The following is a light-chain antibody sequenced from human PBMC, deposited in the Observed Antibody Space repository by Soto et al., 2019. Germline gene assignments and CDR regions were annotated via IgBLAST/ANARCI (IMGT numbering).Light chain of an antibody. Sequence: EIVLTQSPATLPLSPGERATLSCRASQSFSTYLAWYQQKPGQAPRLLIYDTSKRATGIPARFSGSGSGTDFTRTINSLEPEDFAMYYCQHRYNWPWTFGQGTKVEIK. V-gene: IGKV3-11*01. J-gene: IGKJ1*01. CDR1: QSFSTY. CDR3: QHRYNWPWT. CDR2: DTS.